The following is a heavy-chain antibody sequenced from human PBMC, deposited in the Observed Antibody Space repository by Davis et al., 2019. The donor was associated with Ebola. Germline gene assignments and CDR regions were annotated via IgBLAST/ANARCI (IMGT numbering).Heavy chain of an antibody. V-gene: IGHV1-2*06. CDR2: INPNSGGT. Sequence: AASVKVSCKASGYTFTSYYMHWVRQAPGQGLEWMGRINPNSGGTNYAQKFQGRVTMTRDTSISTAYVELSRLRSDDTAVYYCARESSAYYYYYGMDVWGKGTTVTVSS. D-gene: IGHD3-22*01. J-gene: IGHJ6*04. CDR1: GYTFTSYY. CDR3: ARESSAYYYYYGMDV.